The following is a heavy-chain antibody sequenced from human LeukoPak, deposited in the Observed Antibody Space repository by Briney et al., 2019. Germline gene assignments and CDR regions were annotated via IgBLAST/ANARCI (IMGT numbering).Heavy chain of an antibody. D-gene: IGHD4-17*01. Sequence: SETLSLTCTVSGGSISSYYWSWIRQPPGKGLEWIGYIYYSGSTNYNPSLKSRVTISVDTSKNQFSLKLSSVTAADTAVYYCARAPDDYGDLPFDYWGQGTLITVS. CDR3: ARAPDDYGDLPFDY. CDR1: GGSISSYY. CDR2: IYYSGST. V-gene: IGHV4-59*01. J-gene: IGHJ4*02.